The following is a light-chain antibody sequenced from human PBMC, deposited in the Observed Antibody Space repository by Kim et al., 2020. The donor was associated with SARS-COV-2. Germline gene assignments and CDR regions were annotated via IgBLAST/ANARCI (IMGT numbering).Light chain of an antibody. CDR2: AAS. V-gene: IGKV1-27*01. CDR3: QKYNSAPRT. J-gene: IGKJ1*01. CDR1: QGISNY. Sequence: SASIGDRVTITCLASQGISNYLAWYQQKPGKVPKLLIYAASTLQSGVPSRFSGSGSGTDFTLTISSLQPEDVATYYCQKYNSAPRTFGQGTKLEI.